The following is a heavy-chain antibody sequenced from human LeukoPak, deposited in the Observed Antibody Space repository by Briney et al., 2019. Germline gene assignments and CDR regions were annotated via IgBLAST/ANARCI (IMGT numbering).Heavy chain of an antibody. D-gene: IGHD5-18*01. CDR3: ANDLGWIQLNLG. Sequence: GGTQRLSCAASGFSFSNYGMNWVRQAPGKGLEWVSGITGHGDTTNYADSVKGRFTISRDNSRNTVYLQMNSLRAEDTAVYYCANDLGWIQLNLGRGQGTLVTVSS. CDR2: ITGHGDTT. V-gene: IGHV3-23*01. CDR1: GFSFSNYG. J-gene: IGHJ4*02.